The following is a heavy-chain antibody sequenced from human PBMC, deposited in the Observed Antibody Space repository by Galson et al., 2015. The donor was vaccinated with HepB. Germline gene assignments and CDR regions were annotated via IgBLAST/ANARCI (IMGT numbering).Heavy chain of an antibody. CDR3: AKAPGIAGAVTD. Sequence: SLRLSCAASGFTFSAYAMSWVRQAPGKGLEWVSAISGSGGSTYYADSVKGRFTISRDNSKNTLSLQMNSLRAEDTAIYYCAKAPGIAGAVTDWGQGTLVTVSS. CDR2: ISGSGGST. CDR1: GFTFSAYA. J-gene: IGHJ4*02. D-gene: IGHD6-13*01. V-gene: IGHV3-23*01.